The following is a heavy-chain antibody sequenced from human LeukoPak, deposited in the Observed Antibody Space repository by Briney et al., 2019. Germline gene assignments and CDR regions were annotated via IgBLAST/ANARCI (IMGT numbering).Heavy chain of an antibody. J-gene: IGHJ1*01. Sequence: PGGSLRLSCAASGFTFDDYAMHWVRQAPGKGLEWVSGISWNSGSIGYADSVKGRFTISRDNAKNSLYLQMNSLRAEDMALYYCAKGGSSGTNPRGYFQHWGQGTLVTVSS. V-gene: IGHV3-9*03. CDR1: GFTFDDYA. CDR2: ISWNSGSI. D-gene: IGHD4/OR15-4a*01. CDR3: AKGGSSGTNPRGYFQH.